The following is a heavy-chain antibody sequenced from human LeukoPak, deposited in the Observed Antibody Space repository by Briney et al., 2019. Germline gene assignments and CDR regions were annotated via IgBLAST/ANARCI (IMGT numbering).Heavy chain of an antibody. Sequence: PSETLSLTCTVSGGSISSSSYYWGWIRQPPGKGLEWIGSIYYSGSTYYNPSLKSRVTISVDTSKNQFSLKLSSVTAADTAVYYCARHKGAAAGTALDYWGQGTLVTVSS. J-gene: IGHJ4*02. D-gene: IGHD6-13*01. CDR2: IYYSGST. CDR3: ARHKGAAAGTALDY. V-gene: IGHV4-39*01. CDR1: GGSISSSSYY.